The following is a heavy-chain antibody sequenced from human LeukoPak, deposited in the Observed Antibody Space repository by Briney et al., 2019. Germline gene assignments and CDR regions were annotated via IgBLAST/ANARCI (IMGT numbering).Heavy chain of an antibody. D-gene: IGHD3-3*01. CDR3: AKWSGYHLNDGLDI. CDR1: GFTFSNYA. CDR2: ISGSGGST. Sequence: GGSLRLSCAASGFTFSNYALSWVRQAPGKGLEWVSAISGSGGSTYYADSVKGRFTISRDNSKSTLYLQMNSLRAEDTALYYCAKWSGYHLNDGLDIWGQGTMVTVSS. J-gene: IGHJ3*02. V-gene: IGHV3-23*01.